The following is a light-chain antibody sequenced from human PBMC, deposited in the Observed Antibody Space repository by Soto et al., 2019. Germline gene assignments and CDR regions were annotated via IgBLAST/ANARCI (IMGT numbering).Light chain of an antibody. V-gene: IGLV2-11*01. Sequence: QSALTQPASVSGSPGQSITISCTGTSSDVGGYNYVSWYQQHPGKAPKLMIYDVTTRPSGLPDRFSGSKSGNTASLTISGLQAEDEADYYCSSHAGSSVVFGTGTKLTVL. CDR2: DVT. CDR3: SSHAGSSVV. CDR1: SSDVGGYNY. J-gene: IGLJ1*01.